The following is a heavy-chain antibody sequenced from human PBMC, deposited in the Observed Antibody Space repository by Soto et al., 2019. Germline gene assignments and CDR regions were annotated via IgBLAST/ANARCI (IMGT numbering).Heavy chain of an antibody. CDR3: ATRHSSPSYDF. V-gene: IGHV5-51*01. Sequence: GESLKISCXGSGYRFTDHWIGWVRQMPGKGLEWMGVIYPGDSDVRITPSFQGQVTISVDKSINTAYLQWSSLKASDTAFYYCATRHSSPSYDFWGQGTLVTVSS. J-gene: IGHJ4*02. D-gene: IGHD6-6*01. CDR1: GYRFTDHW. CDR2: IYPGDSDV.